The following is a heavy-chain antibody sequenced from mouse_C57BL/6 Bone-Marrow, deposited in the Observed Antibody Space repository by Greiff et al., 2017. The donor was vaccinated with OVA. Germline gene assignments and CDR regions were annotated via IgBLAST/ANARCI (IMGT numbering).Heavy chain of an antibody. CDR2: IYPGDGDT. Sequence: VQRVESGPELVKPGASVKISCKASGYAFSSSWMYWVHQRPGKGLEWIGRIYPGDGDTNYTGKFKGEATLTADKSSSTAYMQLSILTSEDSAVYFGARSYYWGQGTTLTVSS. J-gene: IGHJ2*01. CDR1: GYAFSSSW. CDR3: ARSYY. V-gene: IGHV1-82*01.